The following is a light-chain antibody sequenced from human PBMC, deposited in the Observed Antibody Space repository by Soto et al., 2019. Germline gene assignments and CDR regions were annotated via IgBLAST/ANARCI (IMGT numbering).Light chain of an antibody. Sequence: QSALTPPASVSGSLGQSITISCSGTSSDVGTYHYVSWYQQYPGKAPKFMLYEVSNRPSGVSNRFSGSKSGNTASLTISGLQAEDEADDYCSSYTISGTWVFGGGTKLTVL. CDR1: SSDVGTYHY. CDR3: SSYTISGTWV. V-gene: IGLV2-14*01. J-gene: IGLJ3*02. CDR2: EVS.